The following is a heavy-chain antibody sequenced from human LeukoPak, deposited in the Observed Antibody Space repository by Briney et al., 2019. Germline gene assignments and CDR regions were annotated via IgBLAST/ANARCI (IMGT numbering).Heavy chain of an antibody. CDR3: ARDPRGYSYGGGNWFDP. CDR2: IYYSGST. J-gene: IGHJ5*02. Sequence: SETLSLTRTVSGGSISSYYWSWIRQPPGKGLEWIGYIYYSGSTNYNPSLKSRVTISVDTSKNQFSLKLSSVTAADTAVYYCARDPRGYSYGGGNWFDPWGQGTLVTVSS. V-gene: IGHV4-59*01. CDR1: GGSISSYY. D-gene: IGHD5-18*01.